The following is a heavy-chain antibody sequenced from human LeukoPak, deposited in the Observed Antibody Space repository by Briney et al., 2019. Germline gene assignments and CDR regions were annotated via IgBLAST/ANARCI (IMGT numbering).Heavy chain of an antibody. CDR1: GGTFSSYA. V-gene: IGHV1-69*01. D-gene: IGHD3-22*01. Sequence: ASVKVSCKASGGTFSSYAISWVRPAPGQGLEWMGGIIPIFGTANYAQKFQGRVTITADESTSTAYSELSSLRSEDTAVYYCARYYYYDSSGYDWGQGTLVTVSS. CDR3: ARYYYYDSSGYD. J-gene: IGHJ4*02. CDR2: IIPIFGTA.